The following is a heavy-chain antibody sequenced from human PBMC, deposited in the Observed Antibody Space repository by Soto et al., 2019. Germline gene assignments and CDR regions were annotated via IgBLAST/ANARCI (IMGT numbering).Heavy chain of an antibody. CDR1: GFTFSTYE. CDR3: ARAFPRFTAPDS. CDR2: ISPTGNDI. D-gene: IGHD2-21*02. J-gene: IGHJ5*01. Sequence: EVQLVESGGGLEQPGGSLRLSCAASGFTFSTYEMIWVRQAPGKGLQWVSFISPTGNDIYYTDSVKGRFTISRDNAKNSLYLQMNSLTAEDTAVYYCARAFPRFTAPDSWGQGTLVTVS. V-gene: IGHV3-48*03.